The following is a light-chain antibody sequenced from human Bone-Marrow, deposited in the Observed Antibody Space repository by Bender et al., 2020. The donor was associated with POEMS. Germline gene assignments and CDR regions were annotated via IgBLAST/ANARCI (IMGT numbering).Light chain of an antibody. CDR3: QTWGTGIQV. CDR2: GYG. Sequence: SYVLTQSPSVSVAPGKTARVTCGGDRIGIKLVHWYRQRPGEAPVVVIDGYGDRPSGIPERFSGSKSGNTATLTISGLQSEDEADYYCQTWGTGIQVFGGGTKLTVL. V-gene: IGLV3-21*01. J-gene: IGLJ3*02. CDR1: RIGIKL.